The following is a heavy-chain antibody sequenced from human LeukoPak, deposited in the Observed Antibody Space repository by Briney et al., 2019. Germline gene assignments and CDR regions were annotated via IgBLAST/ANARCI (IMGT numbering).Heavy chain of an antibody. CDR3: ARTAYPSSSWFDP. V-gene: IGHV1-2*02. CDR1: GYTFTGYY. D-gene: IGHD6-6*01. Sequence: ASVKVSCKASGYTFTGYYIHWVRRAPGQGLEWMGWIHPNSGGTKFAQSFQGRVTLTRDTSITTASMELSSLISNDTAVYSCARTAYPSSSWFDPWGQGTQVTVSS. J-gene: IGHJ5*02. CDR2: IHPNSGGT.